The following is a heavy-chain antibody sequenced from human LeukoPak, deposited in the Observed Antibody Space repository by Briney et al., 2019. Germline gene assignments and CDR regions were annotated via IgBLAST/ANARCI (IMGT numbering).Heavy chain of an antibody. J-gene: IGHJ4*02. V-gene: IGHV3-30*04. CDR1: GFTFSSYA. CDR3: TTDPYDYVWGSYRPDY. D-gene: IGHD3-16*02. CDR2: ISYDGSNK. Sequence: GGSLRLSCAASGFTFSSYAMHWVRQAPGKGLEWVAVISYDGSNKYYADSVKGRFTISRDNSKNTLYLQMNSLRAEDTAVYYCTTDPYDYVWGSYRPDYWGQGTLVTVSS.